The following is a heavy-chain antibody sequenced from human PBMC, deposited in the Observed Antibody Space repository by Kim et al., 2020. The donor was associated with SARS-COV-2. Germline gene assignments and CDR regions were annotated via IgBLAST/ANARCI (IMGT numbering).Heavy chain of an antibody. CDR2: ISCSGGSS. D-gene: IGHD5-18*01. J-gene: IGHJ4*02. Sequence: GGSLRLSCVASGFTFTSHGMSWVRQAPGKGLECVASISCSGGSSYYVDSVKGRFTISRDKSKNTLYLEMNSLRVEDTAIYYCARVGRGYNYGESDYWGQGTLVTVSS. V-gene: IGHV3-23*01. CDR1: GFTFTSHG. CDR3: ARVGRGYNYGESDY.